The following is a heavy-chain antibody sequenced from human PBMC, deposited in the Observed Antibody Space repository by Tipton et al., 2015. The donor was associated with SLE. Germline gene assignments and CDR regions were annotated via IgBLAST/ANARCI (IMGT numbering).Heavy chain of an antibody. CDR3: VRENYFGSGDH. CDR1: GFSLNDNY. J-gene: IGHJ4*02. V-gene: IGHV3-66*02. D-gene: IGHD3-10*01. Sequence: SLRLSCAASGFSLNDNYMNWVRQAPGKGLEWVAVVYSGGSAYYADSVKGRFVISRDNSNNTVYLQMNSLRLEDTALYFCVRENYFGSGDHWGQGTLVTVSS. CDR2: VYSGGSA.